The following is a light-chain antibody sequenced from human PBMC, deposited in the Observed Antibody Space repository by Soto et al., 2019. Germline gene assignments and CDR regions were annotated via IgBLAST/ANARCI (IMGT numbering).Light chain of an antibody. CDR3: QQYDTFWT. V-gene: IGKV3-15*01. Sequence: EIVMTQSPATLSVSPGERATLSCRASHSVSSSLAWYQQKPGQAPRLLIYGASTRATGIPARFSGSGSGTEFTLTISSLQPDDSATYYCQQYDTFWTFGQGTKVDIK. CDR1: HSVSSS. CDR2: GAS. J-gene: IGKJ1*01.